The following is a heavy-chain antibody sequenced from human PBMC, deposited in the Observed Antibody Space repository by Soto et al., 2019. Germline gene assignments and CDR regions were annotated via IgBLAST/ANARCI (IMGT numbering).Heavy chain of an antibody. CDR2: IESDGSSP. CDR3: AKSNWFDP. Sequence: EVQLVESGGGLVQPGGSLRLSCAASGFTFSSYWMHWVHQAPGKGLVWVSRIESDGSSPIYADSVKGRFTISRDNAKNTLYLQMNSLRAEDTAVYYCAKSNWFDPWGQGTLVTVSS. CDR1: GFTFSSYW. J-gene: IGHJ5*02. V-gene: IGHV3-74*01.